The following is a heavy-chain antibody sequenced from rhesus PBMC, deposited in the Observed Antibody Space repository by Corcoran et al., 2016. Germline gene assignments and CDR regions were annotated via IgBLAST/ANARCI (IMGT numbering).Heavy chain of an antibody. CDR3: ARQGYTDHLGGLDS. CDR2: VYGNRAST. V-gene: IGHV4-143*01. Sequence: QVQLQESGPGLVKPSETLSLTCTVSGGSITGYHNWNWIRQAHGTGLEWIGAVYGNRASTNSTPSLKSRVTISKDTSKNQFSLRLTSVTAADTAVYYCARQGYTDHLGGLDSWGQGVVVTVSS. J-gene: IGHJ6*01. CDR1: GGSITGYHN. D-gene: IGHD2-39*02.